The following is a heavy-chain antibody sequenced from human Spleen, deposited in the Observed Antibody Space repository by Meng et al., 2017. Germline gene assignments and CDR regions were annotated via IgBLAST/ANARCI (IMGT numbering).Heavy chain of an antibody. D-gene: IGHD2-15*01. V-gene: IGHV3-33*01. CDR3: ARDRPRGIVVVVDPIPFDY. CDR2: IWYDGSNK. CDR1: GFTFSSYG. Sequence: GESLKISCAASGFTFSSYGMHWVRQAPGKGLEWVAVIWYDGSNKYYADSVKGRFTISRDNSKNTLYLQMNSLRAEDTAVYYCARDRPRGIVVVVDPIPFDYWGQGTLVTVSS. J-gene: IGHJ4*02.